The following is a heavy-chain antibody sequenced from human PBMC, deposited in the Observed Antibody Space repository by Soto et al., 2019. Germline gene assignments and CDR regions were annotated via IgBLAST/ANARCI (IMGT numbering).Heavy chain of an antibody. Sequence: SETLSLTCTVSGGSIRSYYWSWIRQPPGKGLEWIGYIYYSGSTDYNPSLKSRVTISVDTSKSQFSLKLRSVTAADTAVYYCARDSYNFDDWGQGILVTVSS. D-gene: IGHD5-18*01. V-gene: IGHV4-59*01. J-gene: IGHJ4*02. CDR3: ARDSYNFDD. CDR1: GGSIRSYY. CDR2: IYYSGST.